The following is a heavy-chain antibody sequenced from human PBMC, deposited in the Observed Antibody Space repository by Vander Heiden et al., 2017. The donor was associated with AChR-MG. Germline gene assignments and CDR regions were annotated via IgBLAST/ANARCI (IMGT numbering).Heavy chain of an antibody. CDR1: GFPFSSYA. J-gene: IGHJ4*02. D-gene: IGHD5-18*01. CDR3: AKGRGYSYGPGVRGADY. Sequence: EVQLLESGGGLVQPGGSLRLSCAASGFPFSSYAMSWVRQAPGKGLEWVSAISGSGGSTYYADSVKGRFTISRDNSKNTLYLQMNSLRAEDTAVYYCAKGRGYSYGPGVRGADYWGQGTLVTVSS. V-gene: IGHV3-23*01. CDR2: ISGSGGST.